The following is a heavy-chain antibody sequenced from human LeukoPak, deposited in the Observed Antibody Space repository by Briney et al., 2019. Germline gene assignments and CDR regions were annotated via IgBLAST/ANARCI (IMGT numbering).Heavy chain of an antibody. CDR3: AKDSQNYDFWSGYPIAYYYYGMDV. Sequence: PGGSLRLSCAASGFTFSSYAMSWVRQAPGKGLEWVSAISGSGGGTYYADSVKGRFTISRDNSKNTLYLQMNSLRAEDTAVYYCAKDSQNYDFWSGYPIAYYYYGMDVWGQGTTVTVSS. CDR1: GFTFSSYA. D-gene: IGHD3-3*01. CDR2: ISGSGGGT. J-gene: IGHJ6*02. V-gene: IGHV3-23*01.